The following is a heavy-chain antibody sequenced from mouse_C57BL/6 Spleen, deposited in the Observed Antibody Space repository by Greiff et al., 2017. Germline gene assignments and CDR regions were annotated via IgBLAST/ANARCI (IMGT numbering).Heavy chain of an antibody. D-gene: IGHD1-1*01. V-gene: IGHV6-6*01. CDR1: GFTFSDAW. J-gene: IGHJ1*03. CDR3: TRSYGSSHWYFDV. Sequence: EVKLVESGGGLVQPGGSMKLSCAASGFTFSDAWMDWVRQSPEKGLEWVAEIRNKANNHATYYAESVKGRFTISRDDYKSSVYLQMNSLRAEDTGIYYCTRSYGSSHWYFDVWGTGTTVTVSS. CDR2: IRNKANNHAT.